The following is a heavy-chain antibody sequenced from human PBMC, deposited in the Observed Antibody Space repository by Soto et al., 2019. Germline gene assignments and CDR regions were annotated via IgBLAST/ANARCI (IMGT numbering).Heavy chain of an antibody. D-gene: IGHD3-10*01. Sequence: SETLSLTCPVSGGSISSGDYYWSWIRQPPGKGLEWIGYIYYSGSTYYNPSLKSRVTISVDTSKNQFSLKLSSVTAADTAVYYCARGSMVREAFDYWGQGTLVTVSS. CDR2: IYYSGST. CDR3: ARGSMVREAFDY. V-gene: IGHV4-30-4*01. CDR1: GGSISSGDYY. J-gene: IGHJ4*02.